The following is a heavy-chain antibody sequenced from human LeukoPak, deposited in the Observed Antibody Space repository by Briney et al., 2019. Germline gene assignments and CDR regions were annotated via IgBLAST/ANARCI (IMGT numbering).Heavy chain of an antibody. CDR2: INPNSGGT. D-gene: IGHD5-18*01. CDR3: ARVSGIQLWNDAFDV. CDR1: GYTFTGYY. V-gene: IGHV1-2*02. Sequence: ASVKVSCKASGYTFTGYYMHWVRQAPGQGLEWMGWINPNSGGTNYAQKFQGRVTMTRDTSISTAYMELSRLRSDDTAVYYCARVSGIQLWNDAFDVWGQGTMATVSS. J-gene: IGHJ3*01.